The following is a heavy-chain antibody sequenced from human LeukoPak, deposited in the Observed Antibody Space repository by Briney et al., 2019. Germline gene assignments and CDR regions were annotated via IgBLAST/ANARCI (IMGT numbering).Heavy chain of an antibody. V-gene: IGHV3-23*01. CDR1: GFTFSSYA. Sequence: GGSLRLSCAASGFTFSSYAMSWVRRAPGKGLEWVSAISGSGGSTYYADSVKGRFTISRDNSKNTLYLQMNSLRAEDTAVYYCAKGGEEVVTTPYYFDYWGQGTLVTVSS. CDR2: ISGSGGST. J-gene: IGHJ4*02. CDR3: AKGGEEVVTTPYYFDY. D-gene: IGHD5-12*01.